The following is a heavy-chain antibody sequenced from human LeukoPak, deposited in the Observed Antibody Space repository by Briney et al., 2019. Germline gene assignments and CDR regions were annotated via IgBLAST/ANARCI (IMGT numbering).Heavy chain of an antibody. CDR1: GCSISSNY. V-gene: IGHV4-4*07. CDR3: AGGPTHGGTFFEN. D-gene: IGHD1-1*01. J-gene: IGHJ4*02. Sequence: SETLSLTCAVSGCSISSNYWNWVRQPAGKGLEWIGRINASGATLYNPSLKSRVTMSVDEYENNFSLKLTSVTAADTAIYYCAGGPTHGGTFFENWGQGILVTVSS. CDR2: INASGAT.